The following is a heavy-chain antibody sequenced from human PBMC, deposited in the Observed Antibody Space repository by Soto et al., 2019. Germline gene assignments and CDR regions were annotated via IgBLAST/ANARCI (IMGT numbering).Heavy chain of an antibody. J-gene: IGHJ4*02. CDR1: GFTFSSYA. D-gene: IGHD3-10*01. CDR3: AKDHSYYGSGSYSN. CDR2: ISGSGGST. V-gene: IGHV3-23*01. Sequence: GGSLRLSCAASGFTFSSYAMSWVRQAPGKGLEWVSAISGSGGSTYYADSVKGRFTISRDNSKNTLYLQMNSLRAEDTAVYYCAKDHSYYGSGSYSNWGQGTLVTVSS.